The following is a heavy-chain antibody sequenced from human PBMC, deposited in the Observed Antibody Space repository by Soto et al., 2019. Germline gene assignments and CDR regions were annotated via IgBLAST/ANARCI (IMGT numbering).Heavy chain of an antibody. CDR2: IYYSGST. CDR1: GGSISSYY. CDR3: ARRRRRDSRGFDY. Sequence: SETLSLTCTVSGGSISSYYWSWIRQPPGKGLEWIGYIYYSGSTNYNPSLKSRVTISVDTSKNQFSLKLSSVTAADTAVYYCARRRRRDSRGFDYWGQGTLVTVSS. D-gene: IGHD4-4*01. V-gene: IGHV4-59*08. J-gene: IGHJ4*02.